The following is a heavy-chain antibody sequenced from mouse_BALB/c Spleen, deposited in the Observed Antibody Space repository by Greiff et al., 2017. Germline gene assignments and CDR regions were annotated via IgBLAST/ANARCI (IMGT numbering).Heavy chain of an antibody. CDR2: IDPENGNT. D-gene: IGHD2-4*01. J-gene: IGHJ2*01. V-gene: IGHV14-1*02. CDR3: ARSTMITLVDY. CDR1: GFNIKDYY. Sequence: VQLQQSGAELVRPGALVKLSCKASGFNIKDYYMHWVKQRPEQGLEWIGWIDPENGNTIYDPKFQGKASITADTSSNTAYLQLSSLTSEDTAVYYCARSTMITLVDYWGQGTTLTVAS.